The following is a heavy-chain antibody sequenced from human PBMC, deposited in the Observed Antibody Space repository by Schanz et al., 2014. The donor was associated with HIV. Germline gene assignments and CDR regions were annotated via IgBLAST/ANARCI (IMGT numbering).Heavy chain of an antibody. CDR1: GGSVSSGSYY. D-gene: IGHD6-13*01. Sequence: QVQLQESGPGLVKPSETLSLTCTVSGGSVSSGSYYWSWIRQPPGKGLEWIGYIYYSGSTYYNPSLKTRVTISVDTSKNQFSLKLRSVTAADTAVYYCAREGMEQMVNILDVWGQGTRVNVSS. CDR2: IYYSGST. CDR3: AREGMEQMVNILDV. J-gene: IGHJ6*02. V-gene: IGHV4-61*01.